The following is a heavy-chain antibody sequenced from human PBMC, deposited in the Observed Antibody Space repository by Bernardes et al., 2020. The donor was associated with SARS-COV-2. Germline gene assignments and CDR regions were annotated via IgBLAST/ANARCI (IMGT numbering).Heavy chain of an antibody. Sequence: SETLSLTCAVYGGSFSGYYWSWIRQPPGKRLEWIGEINHSGSTNYNPSLKSRVTISVDTSKNQFSLKLSSVTAADTAVYYCASRDYYYYYGMDVYGQGTTVSVSS. CDR2: INHSGST. CDR1: GGSFSGYY. V-gene: IGHV4-34*01. J-gene: IGHJ6*02. CDR3: ASRDYYYYYGMDV.